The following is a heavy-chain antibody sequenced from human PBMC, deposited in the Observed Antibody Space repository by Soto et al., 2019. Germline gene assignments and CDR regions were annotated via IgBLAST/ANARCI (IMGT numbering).Heavy chain of an antibody. D-gene: IGHD2-2*01. V-gene: IGHV3-23*01. CDR1: GFTFSSYA. CDR2: ISGSGGST. J-gene: IGHJ6*02. Sequence: GGSLGLACAASGFTFSSYAMRWVRQAPGKGLEWVSAISGSGGSTYYADSVKGRFTISRDNSKNTLYLQMNSLRAEDTAVYYCVLGPYGMDVWGQGTTVPVPS. CDR3: VLGPYGMDV.